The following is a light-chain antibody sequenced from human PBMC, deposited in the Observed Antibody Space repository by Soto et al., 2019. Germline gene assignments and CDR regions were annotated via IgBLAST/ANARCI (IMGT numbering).Light chain of an antibody. J-gene: IGLJ2*01. CDR1: SSNIGNNY. CDR3: GTWDSSLSAVV. Sequence: QSVLTQPPSVSAAPGQTVTISCSGSSSNIGNNYVSWYQHLPGTAPKLLIYDNNKRPSGIPDRFSGSTSGTSATLGITGLQTGDEDDYYCGTWDSSLSAVVFGGGTKVTVL. CDR2: DNN. V-gene: IGLV1-51*01.